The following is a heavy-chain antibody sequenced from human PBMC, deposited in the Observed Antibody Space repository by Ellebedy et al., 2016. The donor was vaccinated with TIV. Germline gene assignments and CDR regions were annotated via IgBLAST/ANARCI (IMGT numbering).Heavy chain of an antibody. D-gene: IGHD3-3*01. CDR1: GFTFSNYA. V-gene: IGHV3-23*01. CDR2: INANGDSR. J-gene: IGHJ4*02. CDR3: VRGGFYNFDH. Sequence: GGSLRLSCVASGFTFSNYAMNWVRQAPGKGLEWVATINANGDSRFHAESVMGRFTISRDNSKNTVYLQMNSLRGEDTAVYFCVRGGFYNFDHWGQGILVTVSA.